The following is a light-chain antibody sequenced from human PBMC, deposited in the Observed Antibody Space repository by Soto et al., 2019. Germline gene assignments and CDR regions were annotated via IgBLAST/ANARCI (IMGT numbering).Light chain of an antibody. J-gene: IGKJ2*01. V-gene: IGKV3-20*01. CDR1: QSVSSTY. CDR3: QQYGSSPVT. Sequence: EIVLTQSPGTLSLSPGERATLSCRASQSVSSTYLAWYQHKPGQAPRLLIYGASNMATGIPDRFSGSGSVTAFTLTIRRLEPGDFALYYCQQYGSSPVTFGQGTKLEIK. CDR2: GAS.